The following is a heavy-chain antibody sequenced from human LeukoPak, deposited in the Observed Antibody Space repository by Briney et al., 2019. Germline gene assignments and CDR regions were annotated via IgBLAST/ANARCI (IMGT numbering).Heavy chain of an antibody. CDR1: GFTFSSYG. V-gene: IGHV3-30*02. CDR2: IRYDGSNK. CDR3: AKFGGANAILAGY. Sequence: AGGSLRLSCAASGFTFSSYGMHWVRQAPGKGLEWVAFIRYDGSNKYYADSVKGRFTISRDNSKNTLYLQMNSLRAEDTAVYYCAKFGGANAILAGYWGQGTLVTVSS. J-gene: IGHJ4*02. D-gene: IGHD2-21*01.